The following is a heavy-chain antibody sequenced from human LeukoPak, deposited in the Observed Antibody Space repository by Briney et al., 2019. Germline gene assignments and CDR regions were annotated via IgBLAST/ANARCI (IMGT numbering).Heavy chain of an antibody. CDR3: ARDRNYGPYGRWFDP. D-gene: IGHD4-11*01. Sequence: ASVKVSCKASGYTFTGYYMHWVRQAPGQGLEWMGWINPNSGGTNYAQKFQGRVTMTRDTSISTAYMEPSRLRSDDTAVYYCARDRNYGPYGRWFDPWGQGTLVTVSS. J-gene: IGHJ5*02. CDR2: INPNSGGT. V-gene: IGHV1-2*02. CDR1: GYTFTGYY.